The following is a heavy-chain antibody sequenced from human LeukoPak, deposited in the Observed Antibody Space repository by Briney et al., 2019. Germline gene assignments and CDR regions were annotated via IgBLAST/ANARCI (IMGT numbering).Heavy chain of an antibody. D-gene: IGHD5-18*01. V-gene: IGHV4-4*07. CDR1: GVSISSYY. CDR3: ARGDTNMATDAFDI. CDR2: IYTSGST. Sequence: PSETLSLTCTVSGVSISSYYWTWIRQPAGKGLEWIGRIYTSGSTNYNPSLKSRVTMSVDTSKNQFSLKLSSVTAADTAVYYCARGDTNMATDAFDIWGQGTMVTVSS. J-gene: IGHJ3*02.